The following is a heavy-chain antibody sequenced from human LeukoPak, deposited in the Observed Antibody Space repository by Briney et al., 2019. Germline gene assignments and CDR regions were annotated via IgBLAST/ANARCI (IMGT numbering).Heavy chain of an antibody. CDR3: ARDMPRVAFLEWLSSGFDY. Sequence: GGSLRLSCAASGFTFSSDWMSWVRQAPGKGLEWVANINQDGREKYYVDSVKGRFPISRDNSNNSLYLQMSRLRAEDTAVYYCARDMPRVAFLEWLSSGFDYWGQGTLATVSS. CDR2: INQDGREK. CDR1: GFTFSSDW. V-gene: IGHV3-7*01. J-gene: IGHJ4*02. D-gene: IGHD3-3*02.